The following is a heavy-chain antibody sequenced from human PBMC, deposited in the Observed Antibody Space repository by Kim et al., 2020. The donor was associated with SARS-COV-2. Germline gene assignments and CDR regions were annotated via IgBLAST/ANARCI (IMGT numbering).Heavy chain of an antibody. Sequence: GGYLRLSCTASGFSFGDYEISWARQAPGRGLEWVGFVRRKRLGGTTEYAASVQGRFTISRDDLRTIAYLQMNSLKIEDTAVYYCTKGAPLSAGGDYWGQGTLVTVSS. J-gene: IGHJ4*02. D-gene: IGHD6-13*01. CDR2: VRRKRLGGTT. V-gene: IGHV3-49*04. CDR1: GFSFGDYE. CDR3: TKGAPLSAGGDY.